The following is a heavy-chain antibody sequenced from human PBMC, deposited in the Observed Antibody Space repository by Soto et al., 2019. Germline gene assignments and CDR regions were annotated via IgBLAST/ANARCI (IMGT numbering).Heavy chain of an antibody. CDR1: GGSISSSNYY. D-gene: IGHD3-3*01. CDR2: IYYSGST. CDR3: GHLSSYDFWSGPLSSSHGMDV. J-gene: IGHJ6*02. V-gene: IGHV4-39*01. Sequence: ETLSLTYNVSGGSISSSNYYWGWIRQPPGKGLEWIGSIYYSGSTYYNSSLKSRVTISVDTSRNQFSLKLTSVTAADTAVYYCGHLSSYDFWSGPLSSSHGMDVWGQGTTVTVSS.